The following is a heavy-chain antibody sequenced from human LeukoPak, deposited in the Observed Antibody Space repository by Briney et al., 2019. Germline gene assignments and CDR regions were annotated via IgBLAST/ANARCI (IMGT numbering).Heavy chain of an antibody. CDR3: AKLPMTTVTTDGMDV. CDR1: GFTFDDYA. V-gene: IGHV3-9*01. CDR2: LCWNSGSI. Sequence: GGSLRLSCAASGFTFDDYAMHWVRQAPGEGLEWVSGLCWNSGSIGYADSVKGRFTISRDNAKNSLYLQMNSLRAEDTALYYCAKLPMTTVTTDGMDVWGQGTTVTVSS. J-gene: IGHJ6*02. D-gene: IGHD4-17*01.